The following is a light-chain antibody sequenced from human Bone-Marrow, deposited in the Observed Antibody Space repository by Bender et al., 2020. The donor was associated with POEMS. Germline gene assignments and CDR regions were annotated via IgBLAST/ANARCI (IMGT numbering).Light chain of an antibody. J-gene: IGLJ2*01. CDR3: QSWGSNTAV. CDR2: QDT. V-gene: IGLV3-1*01. CDR1: KLGEEY. Sequence: SYELTQPPSVSVSPGQTATITCSGEKLGEEYACWYQQKPGQSPVLVISQDTKRPSGIPERFSGSTSGNTASLTISGTQTMDEADYYCQSWGSNTAVFGGGTKLTVL.